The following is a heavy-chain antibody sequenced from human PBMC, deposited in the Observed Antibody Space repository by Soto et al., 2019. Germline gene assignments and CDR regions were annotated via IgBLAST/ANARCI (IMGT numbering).Heavy chain of an antibody. V-gene: IGHV5-10-1*01. CDR1: GYRCTNFW. D-gene: IGHD1-26*01. J-gene: IGHJ6*02. CDR3: ARHPLSGSYYYYGTDV. Sequence: EESRKDSGRASGYRCTNFWVSGMRQKPGKGLEWMGRIDPSDSYTNYSPSFQGHVTISADKSISTAYLQWSSLKASDTAMYYCARHPLSGSYYYYGTDVWGQGTTVIVS. CDR2: IDPSDSYT.